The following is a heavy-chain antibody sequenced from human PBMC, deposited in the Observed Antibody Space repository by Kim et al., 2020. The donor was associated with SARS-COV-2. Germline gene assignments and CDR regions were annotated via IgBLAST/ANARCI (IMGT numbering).Heavy chain of an antibody. CDR1: GGSISSSSYY. V-gene: IGHV4-39*01. CDR3: ARHGLPYYYDSILGYAFDI. D-gene: IGHD3-22*01. J-gene: IGHJ3*02. CDR2: IYYSGST. Sequence: SETLSLTCTVSGGSISSSSYYWGWIRQPPGKGLEWIGSIYYSGSTYYNPSLKSRVTISVDTSKNQFSLKLSSVTAADTAVYYCARHGLPYYYDSILGYAFDIWGQGTMVTVSS.